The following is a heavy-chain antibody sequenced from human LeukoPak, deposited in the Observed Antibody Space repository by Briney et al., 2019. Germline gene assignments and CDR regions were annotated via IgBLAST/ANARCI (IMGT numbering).Heavy chain of an antibody. Sequence: AFIRYDGSNEYYADSVKGRFTISRDKSKNTLSLQMNGLRAEDTAVYYCARDHWGAYWYFDLWGRGTLVTVSS. CDR2: IRYDGSNE. CDR3: ARDHWGAYWYFDL. D-gene: IGHD7-27*01. J-gene: IGHJ2*01. V-gene: IGHV3-30*07.